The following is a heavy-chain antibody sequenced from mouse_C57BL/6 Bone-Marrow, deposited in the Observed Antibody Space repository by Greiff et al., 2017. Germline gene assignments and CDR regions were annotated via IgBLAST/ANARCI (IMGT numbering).Heavy chain of an antibody. J-gene: IGHJ3*01. Sequence: DVKLQESGGGLVKPGGSLKLSCAASGFTFSDYGMHWVRQAPEKGLEWVAYISSGSSTIYYADTVKGRFTISRDNAKNTLFLQMTSLRSEDTAMYYCAKNDYDKMAWFAYWGQGTLVTVSA. V-gene: IGHV5-17*01. CDR2: ISSGSSTI. D-gene: IGHD2-4*01. CDR1: GFTFSDYG. CDR3: AKNDYDKMAWFAY.